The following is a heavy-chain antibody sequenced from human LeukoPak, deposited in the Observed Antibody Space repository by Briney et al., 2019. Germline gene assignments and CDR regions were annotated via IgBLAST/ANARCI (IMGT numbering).Heavy chain of an antibody. Sequence: PGGSLRLSCAASGFTSYDCGMRCVRQAPGKGLEWVSGINWKGGTTGYADSVKGRFTISRDNAKKSLYLQMNSLRAEDTALYYCARDLVVSGTGFGYWGQGTLVTVSS. CDR3: ARDLVVSGTGFGY. CDR2: INWKGGTT. V-gene: IGHV3-20*04. D-gene: IGHD5/OR15-5a*01. CDR1: GFTSYDCG. J-gene: IGHJ4*02.